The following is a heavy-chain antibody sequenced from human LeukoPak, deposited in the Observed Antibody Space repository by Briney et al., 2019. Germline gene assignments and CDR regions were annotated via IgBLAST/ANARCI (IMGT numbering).Heavy chain of an antibody. CDR1: GFTFSSYA. Sequence: GGSLRLSCPASGFTFSSYAMGWLRQAPGKGREWVSAISGSGGSTYYADSVKGRFTISRDNSKNTLYLQMNSLRAEDTAVYYCAKDNRPYYDSSGYWVFQHWGQGTLVTVSS. CDR2: ISGSGGST. V-gene: IGHV3-23*01. CDR3: AKDNRPYYDSSGYWVFQH. J-gene: IGHJ1*01. D-gene: IGHD3-22*01.